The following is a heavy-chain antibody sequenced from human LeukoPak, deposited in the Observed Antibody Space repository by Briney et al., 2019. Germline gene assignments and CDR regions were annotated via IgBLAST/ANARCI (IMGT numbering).Heavy chain of an antibody. CDR3: ARGLPATLLDY. J-gene: IGHJ4*02. V-gene: IGHV3-11*01. Sequence: GGSLRLSCAASGFTFSDYYMSWIRQAPGKGLEWVSYISSSGSTIYYADSVKGRFTISGDNAKNSLYLQMNSLRAEDTAIYYCARGLPATLLDYWGQGTLVTVSS. D-gene: IGHD2-2*01. CDR2: ISSSGSTI. CDR1: GFTFSDYY.